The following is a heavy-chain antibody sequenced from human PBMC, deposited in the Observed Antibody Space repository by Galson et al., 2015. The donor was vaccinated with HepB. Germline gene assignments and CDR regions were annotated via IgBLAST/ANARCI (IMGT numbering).Heavy chain of an antibody. D-gene: IGHD3-9*01. CDR2: IDPSDSHT. CDR1: GYSFRNYW. V-gene: IGHV5-10-1*01. Sequence: QSGAEVKKPGESLRISCTGSGYSFRNYWIGWVRQMPGKGLEWMGRIDPSDSHTNYSPSFQGHVTISADKSPSTAFLQWSSLKASDSAIYYCARLFYDSLTGSGDPLDPWGQGTLVTVSS. CDR3: ARLFYDSLTGSGDPLDP. J-gene: IGHJ5*02.